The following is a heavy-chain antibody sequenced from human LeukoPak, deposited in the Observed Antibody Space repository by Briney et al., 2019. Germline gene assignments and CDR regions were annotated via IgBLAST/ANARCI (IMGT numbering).Heavy chain of an antibody. CDR1: GASFTDYY. Sequence: SETLSLTCAVYGASFTDYYWTWIRQSPGKGLEWIGEINHRESTNHNASLKSRVTLSVDTSRNQFSLKLSSVTAADTAVYSCARGSAPKARGHNYFDVWGQGILVTVSS. CDR2: INHREST. V-gene: IGHV4-34*01. J-gene: IGHJ4*02. D-gene: IGHD6-6*01. CDR3: ARGSAPKARGHNYFDV.